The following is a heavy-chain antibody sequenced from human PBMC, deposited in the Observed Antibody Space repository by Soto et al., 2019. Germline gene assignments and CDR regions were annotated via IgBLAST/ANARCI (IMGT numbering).Heavy chain of an antibody. V-gene: IGHV3-74*01. J-gene: IGHJ2*01. CDR2: INSDGSST. CDR3: ARVRSSGWYGDWYFDL. D-gene: IGHD6-19*01. Sequence: EVQLVESGGGLVQPGGSLRLSCAASGFTFSSYWMHWVRQAPGNGLVWVSRINSDGSSTSYADSVKGRFTISRDNAKNTLYLQMNSLRAEDTAVYYCARVRSSGWYGDWYFDLWGRGTLVTVSS. CDR1: GFTFSSYW.